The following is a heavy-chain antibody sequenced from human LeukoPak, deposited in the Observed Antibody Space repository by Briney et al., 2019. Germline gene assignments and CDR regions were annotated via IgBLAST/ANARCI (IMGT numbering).Heavy chain of an antibody. J-gene: IGHJ4*02. CDR3: AKDNYGSGSQLDY. CDR2: ISGSTGHT. CDR1: GFTFRSYA. Sequence: GGSLRLSCAASGFTFRSYAMTWVRQAPGKGLQWVSTISGSTGHTYYADSVKGRFTISRDNAKNSLYLQMNSLRAEDTALYYCAKDNYGSGSQLDYWGQGTLVTVSS. V-gene: IGHV3-23*01. D-gene: IGHD3-10*01.